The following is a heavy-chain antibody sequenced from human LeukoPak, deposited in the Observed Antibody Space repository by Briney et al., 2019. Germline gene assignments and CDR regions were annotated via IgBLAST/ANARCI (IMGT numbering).Heavy chain of an antibody. CDR1: GGTFSSYA. Sequence: SVKVSCKASGGTFSSYAISWVRQAPGQGLEWMGGIIPIFGTANYAQKFQGRVTITADESTSTAYMELSSLRSEDTAVYYCARAPERWLQLYAFDIWGQGTMVTVSS. J-gene: IGHJ3*02. D-gene: IGHD5-24*01. CDR3: ARAPERWLQLYAFDI. V-gene: IGHV1-69*13. CDR2: IIPIFGTA.